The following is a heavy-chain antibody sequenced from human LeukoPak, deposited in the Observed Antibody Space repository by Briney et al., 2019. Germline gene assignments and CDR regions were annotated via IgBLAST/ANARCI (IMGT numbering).Heavy chain of an antibody. D-gene: IGHD3-10*01. CDR3: TTLPKFHPSSMVRGVMDY. CDR2: IKSKTDGGTT. V-gene: IGHV3-15*01. Sequence: NPGGSLRLSCAASGFTFSNAWMSWVRQAPGKGLEWVGRIKSKTDGGTTDYAAPVKGRFTISRDDSKNTLYLQMNSLKTEDTAVYYCTTLPKFHPSSMVRGVMDYWGQGTLVTVSS. J-gene: IGHJ4*02. CDR1: GFTFSNAW.